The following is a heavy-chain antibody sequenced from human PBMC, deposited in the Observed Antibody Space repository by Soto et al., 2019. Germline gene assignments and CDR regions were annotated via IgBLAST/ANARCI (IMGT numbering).Heavy chain of an antibody. CDR3: AREPITMVRGVNYYGMDV. CDR1: GGSISSGGYY. V-gene: IGHV4-31*03. Sequence: SETLSLTCTVSGGSISSGGYYWSWIRQHPGKGLEWIGYIYYSGSTYYNPSLKSRVTISVDTSKNQFSLKLSSVTAADTAVYYCAREPITMVRGVNYYGMDVWGQGTTVTVSS. CDR2: IYYSGST. J-gene: IGHJ6*02. D-gene: IGHD3-10*01.